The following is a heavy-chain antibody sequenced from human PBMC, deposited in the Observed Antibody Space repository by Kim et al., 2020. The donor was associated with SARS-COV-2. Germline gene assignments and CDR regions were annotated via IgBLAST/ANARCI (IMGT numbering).Heavy chain of an antibody. D-gene: IGHD2-2*01. CDR2: IGGSTSDR. V-gene: IGHV3-21*01. CDR3: SRGGYCTRIRCYFCYYALDV. CDR1: GFGFGTHS. J-gene: IGHJ6*02. Sequence: GGSLRLSCAASGFGFGTHSMNWVRQAPGKALEWVSSIGGSTSDRYYEYAVKGRFTISRDNAKNSLYLQMNSLRAEDTAGYYCSRGGYCTRIRCYFCYYALDVWGQGPTVTVSS.